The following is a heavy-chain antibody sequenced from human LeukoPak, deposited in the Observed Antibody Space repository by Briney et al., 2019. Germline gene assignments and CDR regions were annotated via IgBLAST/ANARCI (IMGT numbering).Heavy chain of an antibody. CDR1: VFTFSSYW. CDR3: ARDATTAVGCVYMDV. J-gene: IGHJ6*03. CDR2: ISTSGSTK. V-gene: IGHV3-48*04. D-gene: IGHD6-13*01. Sequence: WGSLSLSCAASVFTFSSYWMTWVRQAPGKGLEWLSHISTSGSTKYYANSVKGRFTISRDNADNSVYLQMSSLTSEDTGLYYCARDATTAVGCVYMDVWGKGTTVTISS.